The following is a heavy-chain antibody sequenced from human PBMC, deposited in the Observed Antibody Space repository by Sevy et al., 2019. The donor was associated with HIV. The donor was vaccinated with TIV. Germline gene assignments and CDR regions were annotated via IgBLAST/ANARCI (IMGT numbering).Heavy chain of an antibody. CDR2: ISYDGSNK. CDR3: ARDFAAAGTYSFDY. J-gene: IGHJ4*02. V-gene: IGHV3-30-3*01. D-gene: IGHD6-13*01. CDR1: GFTFSSYA. Sequence: GGSLRLSCAASGFTFSSYAMHWVRQAPGKGLEWVAVISYDGSNKYYADSVKGRFTISRDNSKNTLYLQMNSLRAEDTAVYYCARDFAAAGTYSFDYWGQGTLVTVSS.